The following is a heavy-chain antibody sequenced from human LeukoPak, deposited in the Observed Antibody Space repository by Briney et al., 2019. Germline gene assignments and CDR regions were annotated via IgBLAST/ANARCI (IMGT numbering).Heavy chain of an antibody. J-gene: IGHJ4*02. CDR3: ARLPSSVLRFLEWLPTDY. CDR2: IYPGDSDT. V-gene: IGHV5-51*01. Sequence: GGSLKISCKGSGYSFTSYWIGWVRQMPGKGLEWMGIIYPGDSDTRYSPSFQGQVTISADKSISTAYLQWSSLKASDTAMYYCARLPSSVLRFLEWLPTDYWGQGTLVTVSS. D-gene: IGHD3-3*01. CDR1: GYSFTSYW.